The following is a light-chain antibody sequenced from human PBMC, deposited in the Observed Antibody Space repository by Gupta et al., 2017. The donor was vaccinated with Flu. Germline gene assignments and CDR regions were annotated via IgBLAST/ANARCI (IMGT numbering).Light chain of an antibody. CDR2: WAS. Sequence: SRQSLLFNSNARNYLAWYQQKPCQPPKRLIYWASTRESGVPDRFNGSGSGTDVTLTISSLQAEDVAGYYCQQYYATLALTFGGGTKVEIK. J-gene: IGKJ4*01. V-gene: IGKV4-1*01. CDR1: QSLLFNSNARNY. CDR3: QQYYATLALT.